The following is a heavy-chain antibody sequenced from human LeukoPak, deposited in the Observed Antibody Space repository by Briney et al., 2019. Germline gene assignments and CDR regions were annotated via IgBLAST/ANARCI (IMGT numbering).Heavy chain of an antibody. CDR1: GFTFSSYW. V-gene: IGHV3-7*01. CDR2: IKQDGSEK. CDR3: AREAAGPHQKD. D-gene: IGHD6-19*01. Sequence: PGGSLRLSCAASGFTFSSYWMSWVRQAPGKGLEWVANIKQDGSEKYYVDSAKGRFTISRDNAKNSLYLQMNSLRAEDTAVYYCAREAAGPHQKDWGQGTLVTVSS. J-gene: IGHJ4*02.